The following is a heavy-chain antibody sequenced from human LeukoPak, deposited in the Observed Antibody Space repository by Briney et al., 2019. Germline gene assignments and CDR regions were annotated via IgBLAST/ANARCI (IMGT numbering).Heavy chain of an antibody. V-gene: IGHV3-66*04. D-gene: IGHD4-17*01. J-gene: IGHJ4*02. CDR3: ARRGYGDYAPFDY. Sequence: GGSLRLSCAVSAFTVSSNYMSWVRQAPGKGLEWVSIIYSGGSTYYADSVKGRFTISRDNSKNTLYLQMNSLRAEDTAVYYCARRGYGDYAPFDYWGQGTLVTVSS. CDR1: AFTVSSNY. CDR2: IYSGGST.